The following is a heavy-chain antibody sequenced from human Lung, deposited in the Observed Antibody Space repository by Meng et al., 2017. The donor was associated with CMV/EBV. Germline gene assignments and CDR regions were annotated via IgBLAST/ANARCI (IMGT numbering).Heavy chain of an antibody. J-gene: IGHJ3*01. D-gene: IGHD2-2*01. CDR2: IPYDRSNK. Sequence: GGSLRLXWAASGFTFSSFSSYAMHWVRQAPGKGLEWVASIPYDRSNKYYTDSVKGRFTISRDNSKNALYLHMNSLRTEDTAVYYCAKVKVTAAPLDSFDDXGQGXMVTVSS. V-gene: IGHV3-30*02. CDR1: GFTFSSFSSYA. CDR3: AKVKVTAAPLDSFDD.